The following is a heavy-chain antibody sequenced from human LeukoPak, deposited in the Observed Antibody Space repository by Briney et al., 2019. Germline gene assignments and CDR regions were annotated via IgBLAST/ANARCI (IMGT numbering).Heavy chain of an antibody. J-gene: IGHJ4*02. CDR2: ISANGGGT. CDR1: GFTFSNYA. CDR3: AKGSSPFDY. V-gene: IGHV3-23*01. Sequence: GGSLRLSCAASGFTFSNYAMSWVRQAPGKGLEWVSAISANGGGTYYADSVKGRFTISRDDSKNTLYLQMNSLRAEDTAVYYCAKGSSPFDYWGQGTLVTVSS. D-gene: IGHD6-13*01.